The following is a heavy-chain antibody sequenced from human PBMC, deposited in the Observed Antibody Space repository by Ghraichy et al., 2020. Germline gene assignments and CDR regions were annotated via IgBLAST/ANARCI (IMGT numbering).Heavy chain of an antibody. CDR3: ARDLVNIPRDGSPPHYYYYGMDV. D-gene: IGHD5-24*01. V-gene: IGHV1-46*01. Sequence: ASVKVSCKASGYTFTSYYMHWVRQAPGQGLEWMGIINPSGGSTSYAQKFQGRVTMTRDTSTSTVYMELSSLRSEDTAVYYCARDLVNIPRDGSPPHYYYYGMDVWGQGTTVTVSS. J-gene: IGHJ6*02. CDR1: GYTFTSYY. CDR2: INPSGGST.